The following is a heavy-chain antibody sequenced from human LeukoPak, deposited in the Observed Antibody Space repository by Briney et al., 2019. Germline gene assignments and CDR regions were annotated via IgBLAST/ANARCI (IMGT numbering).Heavy chain of an antibody. V-gene: IGHV4-61*01. Sequence: SETLSLTCTVSGGSVSSGSYYWSWIRQPPGKGLEWIGYIYYSGSTNYNPTLKSRVTISVDTSKNQFSLKLSSVTAADTAVYYCATHPDDYGDPFDYWGQGTLVTVSS. D-gene: IGHD4-17*01. CDR2: IYYSGST. CDR1: GGSVSSGSYY. J-gene: IGHJ4*02. CDR3: ATHPDDYGDPFDY.